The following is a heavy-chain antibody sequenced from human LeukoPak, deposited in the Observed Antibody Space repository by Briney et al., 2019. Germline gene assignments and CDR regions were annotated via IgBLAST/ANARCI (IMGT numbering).Heavy chain of an antibody. D-gene: IGHD3-10*01. V-gene: IGHV3-7*01. Sequence: PGGSLRLSCVVSGFTFSSYSMIWVRQAPGKGLQWVANMKKDGSETKYVESVKGRFTISRDNAKNSLYLQMNSLRAEDTAVYYCGRHRSGSGTYFTDYWGQGTLVSVSS. CDR1: GFTFSSYS. CDR3: GRHRSGSGTYFTDY. J-gene: IGHJ4*02. CDR2: MKKDGSET.